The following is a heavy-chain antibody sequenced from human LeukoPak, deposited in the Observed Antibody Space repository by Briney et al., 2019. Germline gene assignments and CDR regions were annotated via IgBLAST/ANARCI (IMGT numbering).Heavy chain of an antibody. Sequence: GASVKVSCKASGYTFTSYAMHWVRQAPGQRLEWMGWITAGNGNTKYSQKFQGRVTITRDTSASTAYMELSSLRSEDTAVYYCARVDTAMAMDYWGQGTLVTVSS. J-gene: IGHJ4*02. CDR2: ITAGNGNT. D-gene: IGHD5-18*01. V-gene: IGHV1-3*01. CDR3: ARVDTAMAMDY. CDR1: GYTFTSYA.